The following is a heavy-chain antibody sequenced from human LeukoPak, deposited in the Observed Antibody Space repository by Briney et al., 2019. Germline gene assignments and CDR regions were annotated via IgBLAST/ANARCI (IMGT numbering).Heavy chain of an antibody. V-gene: IGHV3-7*01. CDR3: ARDRGYSTFDY. CDR2: IKEDGSEI. D-gene: IGHD4-23*01. J-gene: IGHJ4*02. CDR1: GFTFSSYS. Sequence: GGSLRLSCAASGFTFSSYSMNWVRQAPGKGLEWVADIKEDGSEINYVDSVKGRFTISRDNAKNSLYLQMNSLRVDDTAVYYCARDRGYSTFDYWGQGTLVTVSS.